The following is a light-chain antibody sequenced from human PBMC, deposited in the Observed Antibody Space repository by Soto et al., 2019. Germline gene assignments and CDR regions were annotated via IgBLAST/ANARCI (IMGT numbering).Light chain of an antibody. V-gene: IGKV3-15*01. CDR3: QQFNDWPLT. CDR1: QTVRSN. Sequence: EIVMTQSPASLSVSPGERATLSCRASQTVRSNVAWYQQKPGQAPRLLIYGASSRATAFPARFSGSGSGTEFSLTSSSIQSEDFAVYFCQQFNDWPLTFGGGTKVEIK. J-gene: IGKJ4*01. CDR2: GAS.